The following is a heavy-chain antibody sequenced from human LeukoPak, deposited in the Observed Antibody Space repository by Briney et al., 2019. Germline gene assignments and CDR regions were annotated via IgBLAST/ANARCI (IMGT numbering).Heavy chain of an antibody. CDR1: GFTFNSYS. J-gene: IGHJ4*02. D-gene: IGHD1-7*01. CDR3: ASLAGTTEGSFDY. CDR2: ISYDGSNK. Sequence: PGGSLRLSCAASGFTFNSYSMFWVRQAPGKGLEWVAVISYDGSNKYYADSVKGRFTISRDNSKNTLYLQMNSLRAEDTAVYYCASLAGTTEGSFDYWGQGTLVTVSS. V-gene: IGHV3-30-3*01.